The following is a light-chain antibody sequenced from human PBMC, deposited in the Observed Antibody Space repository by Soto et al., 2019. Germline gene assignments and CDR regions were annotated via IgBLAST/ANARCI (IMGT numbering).Light chain of an antibody. CDR3: QQRSNWAPDT. CDR1: QSISSY. Sequence: EIVLTQSPAPLSLSPGERATLSCMDSQSISSYLAWYQHKPGQAPRLLIYDASNRATGSPARFSGSGSETDFTLTISSLEPEDCAVYYFQQRSNWAPDTFGQGTKLEIK. J-gene: IGKJ2*01. V-gene: IGKV3-11*01. CDR2: DAS.